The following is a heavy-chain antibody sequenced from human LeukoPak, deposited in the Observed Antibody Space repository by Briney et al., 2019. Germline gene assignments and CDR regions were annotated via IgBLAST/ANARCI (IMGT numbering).Heavy chain of an antibody. J-gene: IGHJ4*02. Sequence: PGGSLRLSCAASGFTFSSYWMSWVRQAPGKGLEWVANIKQDGSEKYYMDSVKGRFTISRDNAKNSLYLQMNSLRAEDTALYYWGSWGGGFDYWGQGTLVTVSS. V-gene: IGHV3-7*03. D-gene: IGHD3-16*01. CDR1: GFTFSSYW. CDR2: IKQDGSEK. CDR3: GSWGGGFDY.